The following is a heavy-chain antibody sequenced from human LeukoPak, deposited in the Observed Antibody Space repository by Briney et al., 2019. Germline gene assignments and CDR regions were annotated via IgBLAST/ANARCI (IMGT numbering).Heavy chain of an antibody. Sequence: GASVKVSCKASGYTFTSYAMHWVRQAPGQRLEWMGWINAGNGNTKYSQKFQGRVTITRDTSASTAYMELSSLSSEDTAVYYCARAVFYRGYFDWTTGPNIPFDPWGQGTLVTVSS. CDR1: GYTFTSYA. J-gene: IGHJ5*02. CDR3: ARAVFYRGYFDWTTGPNIPFDP. V-gene: IGHV1-3*01. CDR2: INAGNGNT. D-gene: IGHD3-9*01.